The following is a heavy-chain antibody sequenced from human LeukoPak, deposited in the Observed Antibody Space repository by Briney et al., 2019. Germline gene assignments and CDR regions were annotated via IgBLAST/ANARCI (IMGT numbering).Heavy chain of an antibody. D-gene: IGHD5-18*01. J-gene: IGHJ4*02. Sequence: PGSSLRLSCTGSRFKFSNYSMYWIRQAPGKGLEWVSVISQGGTRKLYADSVEGRFTISRDNSRNTLYLHMDNVRLDDTALYFCARDRDFDGYSACGLWGRGTMVAVSS. CDR3: ARDRDFDGYSACGL. CDR1: RFKFSNYS. V-gene: IGHV3-30*03. CDR2: ISQGGTRK.